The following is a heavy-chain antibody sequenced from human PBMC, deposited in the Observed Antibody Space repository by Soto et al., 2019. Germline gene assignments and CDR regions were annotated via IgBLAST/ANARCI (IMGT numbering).Heavy chain of an antibody. J-gene: IGHJ6*02. CDR1: GFTFSSYW. D-gene: IGHD3-10*01. CDR2: IKQDGSEK. CDR3: ARDMVSLYGMDV. Sequence: GSLRLSCAASGFTFSSYWISWVRQAPGKGLEWVANIKQDGSEKYYVDSVKGRFTISRDNAKNSLYLQMNSLRAEDTAVYYCARDMVSLYGMDVWGQGTTVTVSS. V-gene: IGHV3-7*01.